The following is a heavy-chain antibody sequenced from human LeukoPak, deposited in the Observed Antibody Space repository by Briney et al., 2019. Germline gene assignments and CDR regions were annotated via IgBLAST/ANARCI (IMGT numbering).Heavy chain of an antibody. J-gene: IGHJ4*02. CDR2: INPSGGST. V-gene: IGHV1-46*03. Sequence: GASVKVSCKASGYTFTSYYMHWVRQAPGQGLEWMGIINPSGGSTSYAQKFQGRVTMTRDTSTSTVYMELSSLRSEDTAVYYCASGGFGVLLSPLGDYWGQGTLVTVSS. D-gene: IGHD3-10*01. CDR3: ASGGFGVLLSPLGDY. CDR1: GYTFTSYY.